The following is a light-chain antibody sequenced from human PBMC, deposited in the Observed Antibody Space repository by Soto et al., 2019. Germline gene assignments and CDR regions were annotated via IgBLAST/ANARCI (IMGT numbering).Light chain of an antibody. Sequence: DIQMTQSPSSLSASVGDRVTITCRASQNIRSYLNWYQQKPGKAPQLLIYATSSLQTGVPSRFSASGSGTDFSLVISDLQPEDSATYECQQGYSSRWTSGRGTKVEI. CDR2: ATS. CDR1: QNIRSY. CDR3: QQGYSSRWT. V-gene: IGKV1-39*01. J-gene: IGKJ1*01.